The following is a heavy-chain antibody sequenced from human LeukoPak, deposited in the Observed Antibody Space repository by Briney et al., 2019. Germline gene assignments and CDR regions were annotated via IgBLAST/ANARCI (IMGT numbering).Heavy chain of an antibody. CDR1: GYTLTELS. J-gene: IGHJ4*01. Sequence: GASVKVSCKVSGYTLTELSMDWVRQAPGKGLEWMGGFDPKGGGTIYAQKFQGRVTMTGDTSTGTAYVELSSLKSEDTAVYYCATAIVGGVGIIFAYWGAGTPVTVS. V-gene: IGHV1-24*01. CDR2: FDPKGGGT. D-gene: IGHD1-26*01. CDR3: ATAIVGGVGIIFAY.